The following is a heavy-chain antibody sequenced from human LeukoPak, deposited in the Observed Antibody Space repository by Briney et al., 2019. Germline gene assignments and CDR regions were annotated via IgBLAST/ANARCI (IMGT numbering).Heavy chain of an antibody. Sequence: ASVKVSCKASGYTFTSYGISWVRQAPGQGLEWMGWISAYNGNTNYAQKLQGRVTMTTDTSTSTAYMELRSLRSDDTAVYYCARGSPMSGYSSGWYTPSGYWGQGTLVTVSS. CDR1: GYTFTSYG. D-gene: IGHD6-19*01. J-gene: IGHJ4*02. CDR2: ISAYNGNT. CDR3: ARGSPMSGYSSGWYTPSGY. V-gene: IGHV1-18*01.